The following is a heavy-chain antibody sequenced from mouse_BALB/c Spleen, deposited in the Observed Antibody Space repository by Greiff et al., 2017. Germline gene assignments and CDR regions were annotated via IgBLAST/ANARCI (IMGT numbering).Heavy chain of an antibody. D-gene: IGHD2-1*01. J-gene: IGHJ3*01. CDR2: ISSGSSTI. V-gene: IGHV5-17*02. CDR1: GFTFSSFG. CDR3: ARDGNFWFAY. Sequence: EVQLVESGGGLVQPGGSRKLSCAASGFTFSSFGMHWVRQAPEKGLEWVAYISSGSSTIYYADTVKGRFTISRDNPKNTLFLQMTSLRSEDTAMYYCARDGNFWFAYWGQGTLVTVSA.